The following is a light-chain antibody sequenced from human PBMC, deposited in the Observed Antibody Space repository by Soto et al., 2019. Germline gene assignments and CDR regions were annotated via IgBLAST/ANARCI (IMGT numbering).Light chain of an antibody. J-gene: IGLJ1*01. V-gene: IGLV3-21*04. CDR1: NIGSKS. CDR3: QLWDSSSDLRV. Sequence: SYELTQPPSVSVAPGKTARITCGGNNIGSKSVHWYQQKPGQAPVLVIYYDSDRPSGIPERFSGSNSGNTATLTISRVEAGDEADYYCQLWDSSSDLRVFGTGTKLTVL. CDR2: YDS.